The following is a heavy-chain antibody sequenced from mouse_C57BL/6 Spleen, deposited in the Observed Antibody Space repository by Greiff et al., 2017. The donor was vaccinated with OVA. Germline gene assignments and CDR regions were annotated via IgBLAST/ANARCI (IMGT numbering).Heavy chain of an antibody. J-gene: IGHJ3*01. Sequence: EVQRVESGPGLVKPSQSLSLTCSVTGYSITSGYYWNWIRQFPGNKLEWMGYISYDGSNNYNPSLKNRISITRDTSKNQFFLKLNSVTTEDTATYYCARGLRSAWFAYWGQGTLVTVSA. CDR1: GYSITSGYY. V-gene: IGHV3-6*01. CDR3: ARGLRSAWFAY. D-gene: IGHD1-1*01. CDR2: ISYDGSN.